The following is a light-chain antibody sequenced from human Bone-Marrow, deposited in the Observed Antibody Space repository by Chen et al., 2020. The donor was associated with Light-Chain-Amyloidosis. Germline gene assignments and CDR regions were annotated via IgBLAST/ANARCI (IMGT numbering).Light chain of an antibody. V-gene: IGLV1-44*01. CDR3: GAWDGSVNRVV. Sequence: QSVLTQPPSASGTPGQRFTISCSGSSSNIGINTVNWYQQLLGTAPKLLVYRNNQRPSGGADRLSGSKSGTSASLGVSGLEAGDGADYCCGAWDGSVNRVVFGGGTKLTVL. J-gene: IGLJ2*01. CDR2: RNN. CDR1: SSNIGINT.